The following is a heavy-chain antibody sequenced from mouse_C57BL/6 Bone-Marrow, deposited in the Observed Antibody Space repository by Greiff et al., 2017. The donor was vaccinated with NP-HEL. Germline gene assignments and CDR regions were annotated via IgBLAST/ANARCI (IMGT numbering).Heavy chain of an antibody. Sequence: VQLQQSGGGLVKPGGSLKLSCAASGFTFSDYGMHWVRQAPEKGLEWVAYISSGSSTIYYADTVKGRFTISRDNAKNTLFLQMTSLRSEDTAMYYCARSYGNYHYYAMDYWGQGTSVTVSS. CDR1: GFTFSDYG. D-gene: IGHD2-1*01. CDR2: ISSGSSTI. J-gene: IGHJ4*01. V-gene: IGHV5-17*01. CDR3: ARSYGNYHYYAMDY.